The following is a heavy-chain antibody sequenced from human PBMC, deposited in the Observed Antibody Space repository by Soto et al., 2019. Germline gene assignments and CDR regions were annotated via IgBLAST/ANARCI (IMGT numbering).Heavy chain of an antibody. CDR1: GGSMSSSNYY. V-gene: IGHV4-39*01. CDR3: ARRGTCSGSPSCGMDV. J-gene: IGHJ6*02. Sequence: SETLSLTCTVSGGSMSSSNYYWGWIRQPPGKGLEWIGSIYYSGSTYYNPSLKSRVTISVDTSKKQFSLKLSSVIAADTAVYYCARRGTCSGSPSCGMDVWGQGTTVTVSS. D-gene: IGHD3-10*02. CDR2: IYYSGST.